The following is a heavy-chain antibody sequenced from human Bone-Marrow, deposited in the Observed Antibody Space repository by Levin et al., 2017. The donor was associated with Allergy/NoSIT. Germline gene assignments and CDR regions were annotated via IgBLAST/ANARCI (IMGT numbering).Heavy chain of an antibody. J-gene: IGHJ5*02. CDR3: ARTPYYKIDTGVTTVNWFDP. Sequence: ASVKVSCKASGYTFTSYAMNWVRQAPGQGLEWMGWINTNTGNPTYAQGFTGRFVFSLDTSVSTAYLQISSLKAEDTAVYYCARTPYYKIDTGVTTVNWFDPWGQGTLVTVSS. D-gene: IGHD4-11*01. CDR2: INTNTGNP. CDR1: GYTFTSYA. V-gene: IGHV7-4-1*02.